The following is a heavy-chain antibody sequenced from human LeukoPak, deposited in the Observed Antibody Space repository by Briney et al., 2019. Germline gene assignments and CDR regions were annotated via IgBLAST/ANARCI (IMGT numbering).Heavy chain of an antibody. Sequence: SGPTLVNPAQTLTLTCTFSGFSLLSSGVGVGWIRQPPGKALEWLALIDWNDDKHFSPSLRSRLTITQDTSKNLVVLTMTNMDPVDTGTYCAHIGDIVGTLTLGFESWGQGILVTVSS. CDR2: IDWNDDK. V-gene: IGHV2-5*01. CDR1: GFSLLSSGVG. CDR3: AHIGDIVGTLTLGFES. D-gene: IGHD5-12*01. J-gene: IGHJ4*02.